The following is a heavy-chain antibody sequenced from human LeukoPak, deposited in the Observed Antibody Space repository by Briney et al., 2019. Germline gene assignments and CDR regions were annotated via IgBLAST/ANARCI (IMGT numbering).Heavy chain of an antibody. CDR3: ARGGVPAGLGLNWFDP. V-gene: IGHV1-8*01. CDR1: GYTFTSYD. CDR2: MNPNSGNT. Sequence: ASVKVSCKASGYTFTSYDMNWVRQATGQGLEGMGGMNPNSGNTGYAQKFQGRVTMTRNTSISTAYMELSSLRSEDTAVYYCARGGVPAGLGLNWFDPWGQGTLITVSS. D-gene: IGHD2-2*01. J-gene: IGHJ5*02.